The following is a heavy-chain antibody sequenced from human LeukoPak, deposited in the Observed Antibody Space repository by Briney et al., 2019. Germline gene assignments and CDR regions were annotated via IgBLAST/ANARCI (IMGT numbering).Heavy chain of an antibody. J-gene: IGHJ3*02. V-gene: IGHV3-33*08. CDR3: ARDSLDDILTGSGPDAFDI. CDR1: GFIFSSYA. Sequence: GGSLRLSCAASGFIFSSYAIHWVRQAPGKGLEWVAVIWYDGSNKYYADSVKGRFTISRDNSKNTLYLQMNSLRAEDTAVYYCARDSLDDILTGSGPDAFDIWGQGTMVTVSS. CDR2: IWYDGSNK. D-gene: IGHD3-9*01.